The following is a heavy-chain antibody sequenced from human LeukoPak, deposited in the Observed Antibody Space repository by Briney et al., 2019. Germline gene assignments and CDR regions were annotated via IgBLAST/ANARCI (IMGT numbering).Heavy chain of an antibody. CDR1: GFTFSNYA. Sequence: GGSLRLSCAASGFTFSNYAMTWVRQAPGKGLEWVSVIGRTGDIFYADSVKGGFTISKDNSKNTLYLQMNSLRAEDTAVYYCAKYQLLNNNYWRDAFDFWGQGTMVTVSS. J-gene: IGHJ3*01. V-gene: IGHV3-23*01. D-gene: IGHD1-1*01. CDR2: IGRTGDI. CDR3: AKYQLLNNNYWRDAFDF.